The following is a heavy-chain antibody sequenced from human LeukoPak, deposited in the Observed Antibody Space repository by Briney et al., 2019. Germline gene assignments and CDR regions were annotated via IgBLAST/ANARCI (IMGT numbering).Heavy chain of an antibody. CDR3: ARYYYDSSGQLYFDY. Sequence: SETLSLTCAVSGGSISSGGYSWSWIRQPPGKGLEWIGYIYYSGSTNYNPSLKSRVTISVDTSKNQFSLKLSSVTAADTAMYYCARYYYDSSGQLYFDYWGQGTLVTVSS. V-gene: IGHV4-61*08. D-gene: IGHD3-22*01. CDR2: IYYSGST. J-gene: IGHJ4*02. CDR1: GGSISSGGYS.